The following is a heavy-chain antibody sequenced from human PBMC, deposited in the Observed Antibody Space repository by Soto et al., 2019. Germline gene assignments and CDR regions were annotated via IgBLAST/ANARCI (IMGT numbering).Heavy chain of an antibody. V-gene: IGHV1-18*01. J-gene: IGHJ4*02. CDR3: ARGRYGDY. CDR1: GYIFTTYG. D-gene: IGHD1-1*01. CDR2: ISAHNGNT. Sequence: QVHLVQSGAEVKKPGASVKVSCKGSGYIFTTYGITWVRQAPGQGLEWMGWISAHNGNTNYAQKLQGRVTMTRDTSTSTAYMELRNLGSDDTAVYYCARGRYGDYWGQGALVTVSS.